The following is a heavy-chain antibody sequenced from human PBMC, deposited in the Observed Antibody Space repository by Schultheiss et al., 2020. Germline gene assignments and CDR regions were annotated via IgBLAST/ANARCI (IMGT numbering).Heavy chain of an antibody. CDR2: IYYSGST. Sequence: SETLSLTCTVSGGSISSGDYYWSWIRQPPGKGLEWIGYIYYSGSTYYNPSLKSRVTISVDTSKNQFSLKLSSVTAADTAVYYCATEAGPIYWFDPWGQGTLVTVSS. V-gene: IGHV4-30-4*01. CDR3: ATEAGPIYWFDP. J-gene: IGHJ5*02. CDR1: GGSISSGDYY. D-gene: IGHD5-24*01.